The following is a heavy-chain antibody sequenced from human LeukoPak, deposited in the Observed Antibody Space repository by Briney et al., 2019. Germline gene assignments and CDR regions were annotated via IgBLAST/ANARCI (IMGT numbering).Heavy chain of an antibody. J-gene: IGHJ6*03. Sequence: PGGSLRLSCTASRFTLTTYWMSWVRQAPGKGLEWVANIKQDGSEKYYVDSVKGRFTISRDNAKTSLYLQMNSLRAEDTAVYYCARDVAGSSWYAMSRGYYYYYMDVWGKGTTVTIAS. CDR2: IKQDGSEK. CDR1: RFTLTTYW. CDR3: ARDVAGSSWYAMSRGYYYYYMDV. D-gene: IGHD6-13*01. V-gene: IGHV3-7*01.